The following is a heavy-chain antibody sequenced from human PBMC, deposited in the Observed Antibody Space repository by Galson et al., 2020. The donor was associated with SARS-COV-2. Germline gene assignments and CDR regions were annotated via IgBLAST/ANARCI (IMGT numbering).Heavy chain of an antibody. J-gene: IGHJ6*02. V-gene: IGHV3-30*18. D-gene: IGHD3-3*01. CDR1: GFTFSSYG. Sequence: GGSLRLSCAASGFTFSSYGMHWVRQAPGKGLEWVAVISYDGSNKYYADSVKGRFTISRDNSKNTLYLQMNSLRAEDTAVYYCAKDRRYYDFWSGYLTETGPYYYYGMDVWGQGTTVTVSS. CDR3: AKDRRYYDFWSGYLTETGPYYYYGMDV. CDR2: ISYDGSNK.